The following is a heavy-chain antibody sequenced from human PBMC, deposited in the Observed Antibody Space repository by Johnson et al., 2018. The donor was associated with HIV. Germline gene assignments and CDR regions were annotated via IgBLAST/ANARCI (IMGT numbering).Heavy chain of an antibody. Sequence: QVQLVESGGGLVKPGGSLRLSCAASGFTFSDYYMSWIRQAPGKGLEWVSYITSTGITVYYAASVKGRFTISRDNAKNTLYLQMNSLRAEDTALYYCAREKAAGAFDIWGQGTMVTVSS. CDR2: ITSTGITV. CDR3: AREKAAGAFDI. D-gene: IGHD6-25*01. V-gene: IGHV3-11*01. J-gene: IGHJ3*02. CDR1: GFTFSDYY.